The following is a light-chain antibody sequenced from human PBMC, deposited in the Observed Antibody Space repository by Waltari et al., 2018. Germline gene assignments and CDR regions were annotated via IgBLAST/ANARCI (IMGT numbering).Light chain of an antibody. Sequence: QSALTQPASVSGSPGQSITISCTGTSSDVGSYTLVTWYQQYPGKAPKLMIYEVSKRPSGVSNRFSGSKSGNTASLTISGLQAEDEADYYCCSYASSGTGVFGGGTKVTVL. V-gene: IGLV2-23*02. J-gene: IGLJ2*01. CDR3: CSYASSGTGV. CDR1: SSDVGSYTL. CDR2: EVS.